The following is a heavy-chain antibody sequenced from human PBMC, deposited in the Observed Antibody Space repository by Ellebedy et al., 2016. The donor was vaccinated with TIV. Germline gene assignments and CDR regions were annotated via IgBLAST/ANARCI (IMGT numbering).Heavy chain of an antibody. CDR3: ARGSSSDY. J-gene: IGHJ4*02. V-gene: IGHV4-39*01. CDR1: GGSISSYY. D-gene: IGHD6-13*01. Sequence: SETLSLXXTVSGGSISSYYWGWIRQPPGKGLEWIGSIYYSGSTYYNPSLKSRVTISVDTSKNQFSLKLSSVTAADTAVYYCARGSSSDYWGQGTLVTVSS. CDR2: IYYSGST.